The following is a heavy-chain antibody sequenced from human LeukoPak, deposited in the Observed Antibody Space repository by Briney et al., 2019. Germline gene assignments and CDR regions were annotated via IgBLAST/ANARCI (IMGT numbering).Heavy chain of an antibody. J-gene: IGHJ4*02. V-gene: IGHV3-30*02. D-gene: IGHD3-10*01. Sequence: GGSLRLSCAASGFTFSNYGMHWVRQAPGKGLEWVAFVRSDGGIKYYADSVKGRFTISRDNSRTTVYLQMNSLRAEDTAVYYCARVTMVRGVPHWGQGTLVTVSS. CDR1: GFTFSNYG. CDR3: ARVTMVRGVPH. CDR2: VRSDGGIK.